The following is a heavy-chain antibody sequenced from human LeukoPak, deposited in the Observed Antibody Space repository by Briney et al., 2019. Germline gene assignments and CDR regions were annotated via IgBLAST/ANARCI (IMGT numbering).Heavy chain of an antibody. V-gene: IGHV1-46*01. CDR2: INPSGGST. J-gene: IGHJ4*02. Sequence: GAPVKVSCKASGYTFTSYFMHWVRQAPGQGLEWMGIINPSGGSTTYAQKFQGRVTMTRDTSTSTVYMELSSLRSEDTAVYYCARDLYGSGSYFLYWGQGTLVTVSS. CDR3: ARDLYGSGSYFLY. D-gene: IGHD3-10*01. CDR1: GYTFTSYF.